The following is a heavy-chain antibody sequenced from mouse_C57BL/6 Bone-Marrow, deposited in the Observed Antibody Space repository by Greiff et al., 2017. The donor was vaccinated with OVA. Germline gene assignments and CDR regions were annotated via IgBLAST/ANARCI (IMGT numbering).Heavy chain of an antibody. V-gene: IGHV5-6*01. CDR3: ARHGDYGSFFDY. J-gene: IGHJ2*01. Sequence: EVMLVESGGDLVKPGGSLKLSCAASGFTFSSSGMSWVRQTPDKRLEWVATISSGGSYTYYPYSVTVPFTISSANAKNTLYMQMSSVKYEDTDMYYCARHGDYGSFFDYGGQGTTLTVSA. CDR1: GFTFSSSG. CDR2: ISSGGSYT. D-gene: IGHD1-1*01.